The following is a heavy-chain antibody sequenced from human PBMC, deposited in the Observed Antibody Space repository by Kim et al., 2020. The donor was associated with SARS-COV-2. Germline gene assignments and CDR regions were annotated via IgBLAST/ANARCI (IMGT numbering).Heavy chain of an antibody. Sequence: SVKGRFTSSRDNSKNTLYLQMNSLRAEDTAVYYCARGTLPGIAVGSWFDPWGQGTLVTVSS. D-gene: IGHD6-19*01. CDR3: ARGTLPGIAVGSWFDP. J-gene: IGHJ5*02. V-gene: IGHV3-53*01.